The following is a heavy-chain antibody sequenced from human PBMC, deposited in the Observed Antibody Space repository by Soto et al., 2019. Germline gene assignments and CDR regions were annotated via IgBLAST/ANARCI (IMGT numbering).Heavy chain of an antibody. CDR1: GFTFSSYA. D-gene: IGHD3-10*01. CDR2: IRGTGYNT. J-gene: IGHJ6*02. V-gene: IGHV3-23*01. CDR3: ARDRQFSHPRGGMDV. Sequence: VGSLRLSCAASGFTFSSYAMNWVRQAPGKGLEWVSAIRGTGYNTYYADSLKGRFTISRDNSKNTLSLQMNSLRAEDTAVYYCARDRQFSHPRGGMDVWGQGTTVTVSS.